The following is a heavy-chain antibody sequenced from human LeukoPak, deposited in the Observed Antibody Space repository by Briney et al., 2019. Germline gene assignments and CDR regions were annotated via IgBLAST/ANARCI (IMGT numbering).Heavy chain of an antibody. J-gene: IGHJ4*02. CDR2: IIPIFGTA. CDR1: GCTFSSYA. V-gene: IGHV1-69*13. D-gene: IGHD5-18*01. CDR3: ARAGTADVDTAMVYFDY. Sequence: ASVKVSCKASGCTFSSYAISWVRQAPGQGLEWMGGIIPIFGTANYAQKFQGRVTITADESTSTAYMELSSLRSEDTAVYYCARAGTADVDTAMVYFDYWGQGTLVTVSS.